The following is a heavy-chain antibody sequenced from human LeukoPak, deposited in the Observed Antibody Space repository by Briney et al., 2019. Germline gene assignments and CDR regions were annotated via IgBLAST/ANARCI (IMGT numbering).Heavy chain of an antibody. J-gene: IGHJ4*02. CDR2: IYRDGST. D-gene: IGHD3-16*01. Sequence: GGSLRLSCAASGFTVSSNYMSRVRQAPGKGLEWVSVIYRDGSTYYEVPVKGRFTISRDNSKNTLYLQMNSLRAEDTAVYYCASRGSRGIDYWGQGDLGTVSS. V-gene: IGHV3-53*01. CDR1: GFTVSSNY. CDR3: ASRGSRGIDY.